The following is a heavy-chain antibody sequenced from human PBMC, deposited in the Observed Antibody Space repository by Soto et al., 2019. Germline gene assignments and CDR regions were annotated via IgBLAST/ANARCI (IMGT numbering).Heavy chain of an antibody. Sequence: GASVKVSCKASGYIFTNNDVSWVRQATGQGLEGMGGRNPGGGDTGYAQRVQGRVPMTRDISIATAYMELSSLRSDDTAIYYCARMATFGSLNWFDPWGQGTLVTVSS. CDR3: ARMATFGSLNWFDP. D-gene: IGHD3-16*01. CDR1: GYIFTNND. J-gene: IGHJ5*02. V-gene: IGHV1-8*01. CDR2: RNPGGGDT.